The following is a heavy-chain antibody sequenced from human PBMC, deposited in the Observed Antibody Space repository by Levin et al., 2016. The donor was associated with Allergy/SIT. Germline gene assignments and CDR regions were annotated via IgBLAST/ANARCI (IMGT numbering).Heavy chain of an antibody. D-gene: IGHD1-26*01. J-gene: IGHJ3*02. CDR1: GFTFNYW. CDR3: GREGRLLGAFDI. CDR2: IKPDGSEG. Sequence: GGSLRLSCVASGFTFNYWMTWVRQAPGKGLEWVANIKPDGSEGYYADSVKGRFTISRDNAKNSLYLQMNTLRAEDTAVYYCGREGRLLGAFDIWGQGTMVTVSS. V-gene: IGHV3-7*03.